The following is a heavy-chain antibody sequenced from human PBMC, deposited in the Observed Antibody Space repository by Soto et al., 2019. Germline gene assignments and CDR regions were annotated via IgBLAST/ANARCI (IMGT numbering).Heavy chain of an antibody. CDR2: INAGNGNT. Sequence: QVQLVQTGAEEKKPGASVKVSCKASEYTFTSYAMHWVRQAPGQRLEWMGWINAGNGNTKYSQKFQGRVTITRDTSASTAYKELSSLRSEDTAVYYCARSIVVVTALDYWGQGPLVTVSS. CDR3: ARSIVVVTALDY. CDR1: EYTFTSYA. J-gene: IGHJ4*02. V-gene: IGHV1-3*05. D-gene: IGHD2-21*02.